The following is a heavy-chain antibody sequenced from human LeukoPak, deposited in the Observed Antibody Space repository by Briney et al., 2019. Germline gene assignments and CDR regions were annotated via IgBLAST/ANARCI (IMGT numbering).Heavy chain of an antibody. Sequence: PGGSLRLSRAASGFTFSSYAMSWVRQAPGKRLEWVSAISGSGGSTYYADSVKGRFTISRDNSKNTLYLQMNSLRAEDTAVYYCAKDHGWELLNAFDIWGQGTMVTVSS. CDR2: ISGSGGST. CDR1: GFTFSSYA. J-gene: IGHJ3*02. CDR3: AKDHGWELLNAFDI. D-gene: IGHD1-26*01. V-gene: IGHV3-23*01.